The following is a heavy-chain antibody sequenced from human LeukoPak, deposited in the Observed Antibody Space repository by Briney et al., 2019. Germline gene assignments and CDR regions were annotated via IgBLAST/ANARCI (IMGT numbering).Heavy chain of an antibody. J-gene: IGHJ2*01. V-gene: IGHV4-59*01. D-gene: IGHD3-16*01. Sequence: KPSETLSLTCIVSGGSFSYLSWIRQPPGKGLEWIGIIYDHRRTEYNPSLKSRVSISVDTSKNQVSLRLNSVTPADTAVYYCARGLAGRASGAVYFDLWGRGALVTVSS. CDR2: IYDHRRT. CDR3: ARGLAGRASGAVYFDL. CDR1: GGSFSY.